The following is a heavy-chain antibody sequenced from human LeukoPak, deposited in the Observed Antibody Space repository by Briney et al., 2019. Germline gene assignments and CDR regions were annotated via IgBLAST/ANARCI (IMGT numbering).Heavy chain of an antibody. CDR3: ASAPGLGY. CDR1: GFTFSSYW. V-gene: IGHV3-7*01. CDR2: VKHDGSEK. Sequence: GDSLKISCAASGFTFSSYWMSWVRQSPGKGLEWVANVKHDGSEKYYVDSVKGRFTISRDNAKNSLYLQMNSLRAEDTAIYYCASAPGLGYWGQGTLVTVSS. J-gene: IGHJ4*02. D-gene: IGHD3-16*01.